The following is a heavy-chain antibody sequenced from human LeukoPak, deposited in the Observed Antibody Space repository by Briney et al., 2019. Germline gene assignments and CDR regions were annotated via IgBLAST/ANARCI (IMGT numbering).Heavy chain of an antibody. CDR3: ARPNYGDPYYYYYYMDV. D-gene: IGHD4-17*01. Sequence: SETLSLTCAVYGGSFSGYYWSWIRQPPGKGLEWIGEINHSGSTNYNPSLKSRVTISVDTSKNQFSLKLSSVTAADTAVYYCARPNYGDPYYYYYYMDVWGKGTTVTVSS. CDR1: GGSFSGYY. V-gene: IGHV4-34*01. J-gene: IGHJ6*03. CDR2: INHSGST.